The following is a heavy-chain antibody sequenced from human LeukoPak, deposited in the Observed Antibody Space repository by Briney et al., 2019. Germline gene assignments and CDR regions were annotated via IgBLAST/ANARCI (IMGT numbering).Heavy chain of an antibody. J-gene: IGHJ4*02. CDR2: TYYRSKWSN. Sequence: SQTLSLTCAISGDSVSSDSAVWNWIRQSPSRGLEWLGRTYYRSKWSNDYAVFVSSRITINPDTSKNQFSLQLSSVTPEDTAVYYCAGACGTGGVCCSHWGQGTLVTVSS. V-gene: IGHV6-1*01. D-gene: IGHD2-21*01. CDR1: GDSVSSDSAV. CDR3: AGACGTGGVCCSH.